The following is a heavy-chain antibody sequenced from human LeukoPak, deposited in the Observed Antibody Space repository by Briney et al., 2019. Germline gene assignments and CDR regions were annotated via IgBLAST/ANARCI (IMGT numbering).Heavy chain of an antibody. CDR3: ARRRGYSYGSSFDY. D-gene: IGHD5-18*01. CDR1: GGXISSYY. CDR2: IHNSGST. Sequence: SETLSLTCTVSGGXISSYYCSWIRQPPGKGREWIGSIHNSGSTNYNPSLKSRVTISVDTSKNQFSLKLSSVTAADTAVYYCARRRGYSYGSSFDYWGQGTLVTVSS. J-gene: IGHJ4*02. V-gene: IGHV4-59*01.